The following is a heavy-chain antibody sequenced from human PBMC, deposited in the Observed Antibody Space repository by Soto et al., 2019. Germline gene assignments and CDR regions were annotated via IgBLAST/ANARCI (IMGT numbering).Heavy chain of an antibody. CDR1: GYTFTSYS. V-gene: IGHV1-18*01. D-gene: IGHD6-13*01. Sequence: QVQLVQSGAEVKKPGASVKVSCKASGYTFTSYSISWVRQAPGQGLEWMGWINPYNGNIKYAQKLPGRVTMTTDTSTSTAYMELRSLRSDDTAVYYCARDLNLGLAAGWGQGSLVTVSS. CDR3: ARDLNLGLAAG. J-gene: IGHJ4*02. CDR2: INPYNGNI.